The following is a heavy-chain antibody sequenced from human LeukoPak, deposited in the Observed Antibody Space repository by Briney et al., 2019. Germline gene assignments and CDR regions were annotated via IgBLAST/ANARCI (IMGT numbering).Heavy chain of an antibody. CDR2: IWPDGSNG. V-gene: IGHV3-33*01. D-gene: IGHD2-2*01. CDR1: GFTFSNYG. J-gene: IGHJ4*02. Sequence: PGRSLRLSCAASGFTFSNYGMHWVRQAPGKGLEWVSIIWPDGSNGNYADSVKGRFSISRDNSKSTLYLQMNSLRAEDTAVYYCARGRGAYCSSTSCYQGVWDYWGQGTLVTVSS. CDR3: ARGRGAYCSSTSCYQGVWDY.